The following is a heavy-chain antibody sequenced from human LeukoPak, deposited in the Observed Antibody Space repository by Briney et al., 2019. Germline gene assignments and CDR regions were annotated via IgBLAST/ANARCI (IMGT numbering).Heavy chain of an antibody. CDR1: GFTVSSNY. Sequence: PGGSLRLSCAVSGFTVSSNYMSWVRQAPGKGLEWVSVIYSGGNIDYADSVKGRFTISRDNFKNTLYLQMNSLRAEDTAVYYCARPYYDDGDGMDVWGQGTTVTVSS. CDR2: IYSGGNI. J-gene: IGHJ6*02. CDR3: ARPYYDDGDGMDV. D-gene: IGHD3-16*01. V-gene: IGHV3-66*04.